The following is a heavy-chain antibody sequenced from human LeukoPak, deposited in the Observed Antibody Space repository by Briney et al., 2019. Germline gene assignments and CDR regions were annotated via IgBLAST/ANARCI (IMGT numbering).Heavy chain of an antibody. D-gene: IGHD6-19*01. J-gene: IGHJ3*02. CDR3: AVKGGVAGSDSDAFDI. CDR2: IDPSGGST. Sequence: ASVKVSCKSSGYTFTSYYMHWVRQAPGQGLERMGIIDPSGGSTSYAPKFQGRVTMTRATSTSTVYMDLSSLRSEDTAMYYCAVKGGVAGSDSDAFDIWGQGTMVTVSS. CDR1: GYTFTSYY. V-gene: IGHV1-46*01.